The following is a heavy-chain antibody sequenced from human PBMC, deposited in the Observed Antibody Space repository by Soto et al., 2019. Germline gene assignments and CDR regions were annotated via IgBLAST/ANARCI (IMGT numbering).Heavy chain of an antibody. J-gene: IGHJ6*02. CDR3: ARSEYYDFWSGQMKNYSGMDV. CDR1: GFTFSSYG. CDR2: IWYDGSNK. V-gene: IGHV3-33*01. D-gene: IGHD3-3*01. Sequence: PGGSLRLSCAASGFTFSSYGMHWVRQAPGKGLEWVAVIWYDGSNKYYADSVKGRFTISRDNSKNTLYLQMNSLRAEDTAVYYCARSEYYDFWSGQMKNYSGMDVWGQGTTVTVSS.